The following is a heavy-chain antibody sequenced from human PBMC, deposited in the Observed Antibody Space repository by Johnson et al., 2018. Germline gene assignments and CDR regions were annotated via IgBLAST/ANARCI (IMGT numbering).Heavy chain of an antibody. CDR1: GGSISSSSYY. D-gene: IGHD3-10*01. CDR2: IYYSGST. V-gene: IGHV4-39*01. Sequence: QVQLQESGPGLVKPSETLSLTCTVSGGSISSSSYYWGWIRQPPGKGLEWIGSIYYSGSTYYNPSLKSRVTISVDTSKNQFSLTLSSLTAAGTAVYYCAKLTMVRGVIIYYYYGMDVWGQGTTVTVSS. CDR3: AKLTMVRGVIIYYYYGMDV. J-gene: IGHJ6*02.